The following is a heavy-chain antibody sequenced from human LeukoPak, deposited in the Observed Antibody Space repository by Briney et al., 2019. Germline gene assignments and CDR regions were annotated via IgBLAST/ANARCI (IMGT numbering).Heavy chain of an antibody. D-gene: IGHD1-26*01. CDR3: VRLTVGAGS. V-gene: IGHV3-48*01. J-gene: IGHJ5*02. Sequence: GGSLRLSCAASGFTFSSCNMNWVRQAPGKGLEWVSYISSSSSTIYYADSVKGRFTISRDNAKKSLYLQMNSLRAEDTAVYYCVRLTVGAGSWGQGTLVTVSS. CDR2: ISSSSSTI. CDR1: GFTFSSCN.